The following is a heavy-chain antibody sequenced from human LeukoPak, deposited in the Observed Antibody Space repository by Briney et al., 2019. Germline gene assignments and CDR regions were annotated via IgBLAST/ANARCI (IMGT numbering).Heavy chain of an antibody. CDR3: ARDRSFGVVTLAYY. CDR2: INPNSGGR. D-gene: IGHD3-3*01. J-gene: IGHJ4*02. Sequence: ASVKVSCKASGYTFTGYYMHWVRHAPGQGLEWMGWINPNSGGRNYAQKFQGRDTMTRDTSISTAYMELSRLRSDDTAVYYCARDRSFGVVTLAYYWGQGTLVTVSS. CDR1: GYTFTGYY. V-gene: IGHV1-2*02.